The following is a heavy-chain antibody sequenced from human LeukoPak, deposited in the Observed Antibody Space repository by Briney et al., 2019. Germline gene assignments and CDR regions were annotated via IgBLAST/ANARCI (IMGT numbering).Heavy chain of an antibody. D-gene: IGHD3-10*01. CDR2: IYYGGDT. CDR3: ARHAYGSGSYRFDY. J-gene: IGHJ4*02. V-gene: IGHV4-39*01. Sequence: SETLSFTCTVSGGSISTGFYYWAWIRQPPGKGLDWIGSIYYGGDTYYNPSLKSRVTISVDTSKNQFSLKLNSVTAADTAVYYCARHAYGSGSYRFDYWGQGTLVTVSS. CDR1: GGSISTGFYY.